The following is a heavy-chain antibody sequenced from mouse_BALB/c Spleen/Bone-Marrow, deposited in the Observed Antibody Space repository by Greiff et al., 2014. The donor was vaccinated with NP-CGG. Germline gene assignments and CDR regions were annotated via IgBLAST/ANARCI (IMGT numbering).Heavy chain of an antibody. CDR1: GFSLTTYD. Sequence: VQLVESGPGPVAPSQSLSITCTVSGFSLTTYDINWIRQPPGKGLEWLGVIWTGGGTNYNSAFMSRLNITKDNSKSQVFLKMNSLQTDDAAIYYCVREYGNFAWFAYWGQGTLVTVVA. V-gene: IGHV2-9-2*01. CDR2: IWTGGGT. J-gene: IGHJ3*01. CDR3: VREYGNFAWFAY. D-gene: IGHD2-10*02.